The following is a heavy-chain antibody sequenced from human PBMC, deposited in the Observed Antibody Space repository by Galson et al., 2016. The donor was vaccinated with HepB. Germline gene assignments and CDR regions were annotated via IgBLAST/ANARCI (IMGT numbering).Heavy chain of an antibody. Sequence: ETLSLTCTVSGGSIRRSSYYWGWIRLPPGKGLEWIGTIYYSGITYYNPSLQSRVTTSVDTSKNQFSLKVNSVTAADTAVYYCARGNFYSDRSVYKYYFDYWGQGTLVTVSS. J-gene: IGHJ4*02. CDR3: ARGNFYSDRSVYKYYFDY. D-gene: IGHD3-22*01. CDR1: GGSIRRSSYY. CDR2: IYYSGIT. V-gene: IGHV4-39*07.